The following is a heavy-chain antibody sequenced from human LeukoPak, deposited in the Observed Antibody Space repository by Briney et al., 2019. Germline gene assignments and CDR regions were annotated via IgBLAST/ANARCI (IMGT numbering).Heavy chain of an antibody. CDR3: ARYSHYSSRWVSWFDP. CDR2: IIPIFASA. Sequence: ASVKVSCKASGGTFSSYAINWVRQAPGQGLEWMGRIIPIFASANYAQNFQGRLTITADDSTNTAYMQLSSLRSEDTAVYYCARYSHYSSRWVSWFDPWGQGTLVTVSS. V-gene: IGHV1-69*13. J-gene: IGHJ5*02. D-gene: IGHD6-13*01. CDR1: GGTFSSYA.